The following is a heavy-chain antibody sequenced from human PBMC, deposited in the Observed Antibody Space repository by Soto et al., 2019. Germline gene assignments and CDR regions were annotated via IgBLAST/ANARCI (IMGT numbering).Heavy chain of an antibody. J-gene: IGHJ4*02. CDR2: ISSNGGST. CDR1: GFTFSSYA. Sequence: GGSLRLSFSASGFTFSSYAMHWVRQPPGKGVEYVSAISSNGGSTYYADSVKGRFTISRDNSKNTLYLQMSSLRAGDTGVYYCVKDSSSWYFFDYWGQGTLVTVSS. D-gene: IGHD6-13*01. CDR3: VKDSSSWYFFDY. V-gene: IGHV3-64D*06.